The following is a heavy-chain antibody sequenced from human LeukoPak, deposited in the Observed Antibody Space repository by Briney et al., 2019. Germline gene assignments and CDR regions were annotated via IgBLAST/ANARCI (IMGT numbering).Heavy chain of an antibody. V-gene: IGHV3-33*01. D-gene: IGHD2-8*01. J-gene: IGHJ4*02. CDR2: IWYDGSNK. CDR1: GFIFSSYG. Sequence: GGSLRLSCAASGFIFSSYGMHWVRQAPGKGLEWVAVIWYDGSNKYYADSVKGRFTISRDNSKNTLYLQMNSLRAEDTAVYYCARDRNGADYFDYWGQGTLVTVSS. CDR3: ARDRNGADYFDY.